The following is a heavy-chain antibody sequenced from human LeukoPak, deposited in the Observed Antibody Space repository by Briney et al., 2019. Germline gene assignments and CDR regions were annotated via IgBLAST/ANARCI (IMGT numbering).Heavy chain of an antibody. CDR1: GGSFSGYY. J-gene: IGHJ6*03. D-gene: IGHD6-19*01. CDR3: AREGIAVAGTYYYYYMDV. Sequence: SETLSLTCAVYGGSFSGYYWSWLRQPPGKGLEWIGEINHSGSTNYNPSLKSRVTISVDTSKNQFSPKLSSVTAADTAVYYCAREGIAVAGTYYYYYMDVWGKGTTVTVSS. CDR2: INHSGST. V-gene: IGHV4-34*01.